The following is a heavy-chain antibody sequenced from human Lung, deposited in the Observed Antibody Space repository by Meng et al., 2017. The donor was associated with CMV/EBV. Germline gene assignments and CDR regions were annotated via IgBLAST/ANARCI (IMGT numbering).Heavy chain of an antibody. D-gene: IGHD4-17*01. CDR1: GYTFTGYY. J-gene: IGHJ6*02. CDR3: ARLDDYGDTSKFDV. V-gene: IGHV1-2*02. CDR2: INPNSGDT. Sequence: ASVKVSCKTFGYTFTGYYIHWVRQAPGPGLEWMGWINPNSGDTTYAQNFQGRVTMTRDTSITTAYMELSRLRSDDTAVYYCARLDDYGDTSKFDVWGRGTTVTVSS.